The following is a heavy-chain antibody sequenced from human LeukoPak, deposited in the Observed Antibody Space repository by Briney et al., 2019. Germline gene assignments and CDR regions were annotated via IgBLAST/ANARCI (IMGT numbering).Heavy chain of an antibody. CDR2: MNPNSGNT. CDR1: GYTFTSYD. CDR3: ARGVGYCSSTSCHVHWFDP. J-gene: IGHJ5*02. V-gene: IGHV1-8*03. D-gene: IGHD2-2*01. Sequence: GASVKVSCKASGYTFTSYDINWVRQATGQGLEWMGWMNPNSGNTGYAQKFQGRVTITRNTSISTAYMELSSLRSEDTAVYYCARGVGYCSSTSCHVHWFDPWGQGTLVTVSS.